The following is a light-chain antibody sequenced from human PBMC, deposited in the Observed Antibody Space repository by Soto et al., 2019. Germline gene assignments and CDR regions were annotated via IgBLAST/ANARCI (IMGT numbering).Light chain of an antibody. J-gene: IGLJ2*01. V-gene: IGLV1-44*01. CDR3: AAWDDSLNGPV. Sequence: QSVLTQPPSASGTPGQRVTISCSGSTSHIGSKTVAWYQQLPGTAPKPLIYSDHQRPAGVPDRFSGSKSGTSASLAISGLQSEDEAAYYCAAWDDSLNGPVFGGGTKVTVL. CDR1: TSHIGSKT. CDR2: SDH.